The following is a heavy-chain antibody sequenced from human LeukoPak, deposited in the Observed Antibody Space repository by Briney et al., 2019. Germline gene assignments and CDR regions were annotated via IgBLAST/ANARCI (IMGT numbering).Heavy chain of an antibody. J-gene: IGHJ4*02. Sequence: GGSLRLSCAASGFTFTSYGMHWVRQAPGKGLEWVAFIRYDESKKYYADSVKGRFTISRDNSNKTLYLQMNSLRTEDTALYYCAKDLTGYYIAPDYWGQGTLVTVSS. CDR3: AKDLTGYYIAPDY. D-gene: IGHD1-26*01. CDR1: GFTFTSYG. CDR2: IRYDESKK. V-gene: IGHV3-30*02.